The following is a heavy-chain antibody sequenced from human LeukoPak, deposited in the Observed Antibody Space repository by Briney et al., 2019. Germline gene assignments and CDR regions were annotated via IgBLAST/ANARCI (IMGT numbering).Heavy chain of an antibody. CDR1: GFTFSGSA. J-gene: IGHJ4*02. D-gene: IGHD3-22*01. CDR2: IRSKANNYAT. Sequence: GGSLTLSCVVSGFTFSGSAVHWVRQASGKGLEWVGRIRSKANNYATAYAASVKGRFTISRDDSKNTAYLQMNSLKTEDTAVYYCTGDNFDSSVKFDYWGQGTLVTVSS. CDR3: TGDNFDSSVKFDY. V-gene: IGHV3-73*01.